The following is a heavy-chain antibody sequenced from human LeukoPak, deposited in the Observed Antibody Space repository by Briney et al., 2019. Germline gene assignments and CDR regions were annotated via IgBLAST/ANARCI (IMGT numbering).Heavy chain of an antibody. D-gene: IGHD2-15*01. CDR1: GGSISSSSYY. CDR2: IYYNGTT. Sequence: PSETLSLTCTVSGGSISSSSYYWGWIRQPPGKGLAWIGSIYYNGTTYYNPSLKSRVTISVDTSKNQFSLKLSSVTAADTAVYYCARLISLGYCSGGSCQKTFDYWGQGTLVTVSS. J-gene: IGHJ4*02. CDR3: ARLISLGYCSGGSCQKTFDY. V-gene: IGHV4-39*07.